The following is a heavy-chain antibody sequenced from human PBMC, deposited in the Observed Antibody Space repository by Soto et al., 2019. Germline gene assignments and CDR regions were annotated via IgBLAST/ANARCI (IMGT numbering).Heavy chain of an antibody. CDR1: GYTFTSYG. CDR3: AREVGSVGSYTYSDYYYYGMDV. V-gene: IGHV1-18*04. J-gene: IGHJ6*02. CDR2: ISAYNGNT. D-gene: IGHD1-26*01. Sequence: ASVKVSCKASGYTFTSYGISWVRQAPGPGLEWMGWISAYNGNTNYAQKLQGRVTMTTDTSTSTAYMELRSLRSDDTAVYYCAREVGSVGSYTYSDYYYYGMDVWGQGTTVTVSS.